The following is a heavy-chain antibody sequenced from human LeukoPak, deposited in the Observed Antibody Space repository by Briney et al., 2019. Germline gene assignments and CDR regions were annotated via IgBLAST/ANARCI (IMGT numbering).Heavy chain of an antibody. CDR1: GGSFSGYY. CDR3: ARGVFYYDDY. V-gene: IGHV4-34*01. CDR2: INHSGST. D-gene: IGHD3-22*01. Sequence: KPSETLSLTCAVYGGSFSGYYWSWIRQPPGKGLEWIGEINHSGSTNYNPSLKSRVTISVDTSKNQFSLKLSSVTAADTAVYYCARGVFYYDDYWGQGTLVTVSS. J-gene: IGHJ4*02.